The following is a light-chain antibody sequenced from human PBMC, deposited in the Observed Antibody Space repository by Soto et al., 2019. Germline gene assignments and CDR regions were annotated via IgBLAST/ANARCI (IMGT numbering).Light chain of an antibody. Sequence: DIQMTQSPSSLSASVGARVAITCRASQSISTYLNWYQQKPGKAPKPLIYAASSLQSGVPSRFSGSGSGTDFTLTISSLHPEDFATYFCQQSYSTPLTFGGGTKVQIK. CDR3: QQSYSTPLT. J-gene: IGKJ4*01. V-gene: IGKV1-39*01. CDR2: AAS. CDR1: QSISTY.